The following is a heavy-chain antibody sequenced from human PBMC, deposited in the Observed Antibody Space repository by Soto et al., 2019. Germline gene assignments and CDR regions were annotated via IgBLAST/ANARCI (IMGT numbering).Heavy chain of an antibody. V-gene: IGHV5-51*01. Sequence: EVQLVHSGAEVKKPGESLKISCRGSGYSLTGYWIAWVRQMPGKGLEWMGIIYPSDSDIRYSPSFQGQVTISADKSICTAYLQWSSLKASDTAMYYCASHCSRARWYSGYYGMDVWGQGTTVTVSS. CDR3: ASHCSRARWYSGYYGMDV. CDR2: IYPSDSDI. D-gene: IGHD2-15*01. CDR1: GYSLTGYW. J-gene: IGHJ6*02.